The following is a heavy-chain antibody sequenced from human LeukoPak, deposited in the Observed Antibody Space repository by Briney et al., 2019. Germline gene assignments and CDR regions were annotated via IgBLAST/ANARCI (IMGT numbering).Heavy chain of an antibody. V-gene: IGHV3-74*01. J-gene: IGHJ3*02. Sequence: GGSLRLSCAASGFTFSSYWMHWVRQAPWKGLVWVSRINSDGSSTSYADSVKGRFTISRDNAKNTLYLQMNSLRAEDTAVYYCARNYYDSSGPHAFDIWGQGTMVTVSS. CDR2: INSDGSST. D-gene: IGHD3-22*01. CDR3: ARNYYDSSGPHAFDI. CDR1: GFTFSSYW.